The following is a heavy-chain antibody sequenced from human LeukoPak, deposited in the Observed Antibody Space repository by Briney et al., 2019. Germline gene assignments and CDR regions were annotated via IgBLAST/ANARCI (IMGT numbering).Heavy chain of an antibody. Sequence: SGTLSLTCTVSGGSISSSSYYWGWIRQPPGKGLEWIGSIYYSGSTYYNPSLKSRVTISVDTSKNQFSLKLSSVTAADTAVYYCARGYYDSSGYYQSPIFDYWGQGTLVTVSS. CDR2: IYYSGST. J-gene: IGHJ4*02. CDR3: ARGYYDSSGYYQSPIFDY. V-gene: IGHV4-39*07. CDR1: GGSISSSSYY. D-gene: IGHD3-22*01.